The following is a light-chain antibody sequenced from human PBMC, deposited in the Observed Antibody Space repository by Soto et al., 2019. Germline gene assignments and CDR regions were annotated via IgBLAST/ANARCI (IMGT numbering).Light chain of an antibody. V-gene: IGKV3-20*01. Sequence: EIVMTQSPGTVSVFPGETVTLSCRASQSVSGYLDWFHQKPGQAPRLLIYGTSSRATGIPDRFSGSGSGTDFTLTISRLEPEDSAVDYCQQYVTSPERVFGQGTKVDI. CDR1: QSVSGY. CDR2: GTS. CDR3: QQYVTSPERV. J-gene: IGKJ1*01.